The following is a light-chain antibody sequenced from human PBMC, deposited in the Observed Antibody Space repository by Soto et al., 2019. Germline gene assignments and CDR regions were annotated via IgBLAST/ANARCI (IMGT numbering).Light chain of an antibody. CDR2: SSH. V-gene: IGLV1-44*01. Sequence: QAVVTQPPSASGTPGQRVTISCSGSSSNIGDYHVHWYQQLPGAAPKVLIHSSHQRPSGVPDRFSGSKSGTSASLAISGLQSEDEADYYCCSYAGSYGVGGGTKLTVL. CDR1: SSNIGDYH. CDR3: CSYAGSYG. J-gene: IGLJ2*01.